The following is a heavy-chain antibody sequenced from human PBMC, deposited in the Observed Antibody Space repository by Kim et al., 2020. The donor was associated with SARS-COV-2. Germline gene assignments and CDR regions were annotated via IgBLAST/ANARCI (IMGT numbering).Heavy chain of an antibody. CDR1: GYTFTSYA. D-gene: IGHD3-10*01. Sequence: ASVKVSCKASGYTFTSYAMNWVRQAPGQGLEWMGWINTNTGNPTYAQGFTGRFVFSLDTSVSTAYLQISSLKAEDTAVYYCARDVGEWFGELSGGMDVWGQGTTVTVSS. CDR2: INTNTGNP. V-gene: IGHV7-4-1*02. CDR3: ARDVGEWFGELSGGMDV. J-gene: IGHJ6*02.